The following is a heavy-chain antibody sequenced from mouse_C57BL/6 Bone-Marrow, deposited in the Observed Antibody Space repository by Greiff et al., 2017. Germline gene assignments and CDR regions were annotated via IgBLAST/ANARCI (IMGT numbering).Heavy chain of an antibody. V-gene: IGHV1-42*01. D-gene: IGHD1-1*01. J-gene: IGHJ1*03. CDR1: GYSFTGYY. CDR3: ATREGVVATDFDV. CDR2: INPSTGGT. Sequence: VHVKQSGPELVKPGASVKISCKASGYSFTGYYMNWVKQSPEKSLEWIGEINPSTGGTTYNQKFKAKATLTVDKSSSTAYMQLKSLTSEDSAVYYCATREGVVATDFDVWGTGTTVTVSS.